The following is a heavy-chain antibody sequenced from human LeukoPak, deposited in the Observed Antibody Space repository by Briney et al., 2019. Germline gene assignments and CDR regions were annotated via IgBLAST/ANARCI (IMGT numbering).Heavy chain of an antibody. Sequence: TSETLSLTCTVSGGSISSYYWSWIRQPPGKGLEWIGYIYYSGSTNYNPSLKSRVTISVDTSKNQFSLKLSSVTAADTAVYYCARGTITIFGVVYGGALDAFDIWGQGTMVTVSS. CDR1: GGSISSYY. V-gene: IGHV4-59*01. J-gene: IGHJ3*02. CDR2: IYYSGST. D-gene: IGHD3-3*01. CDR3: ARGTITIFGVVYGGALDAFDI.